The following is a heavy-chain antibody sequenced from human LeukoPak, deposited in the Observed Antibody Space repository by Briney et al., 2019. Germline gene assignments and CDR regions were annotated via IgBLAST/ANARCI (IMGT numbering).Heavy chain of an antibody. CDR1: GFTFSSYW. CDR3: ASSSWYPWRPDAFDI. V-gene: IGHV3-7*01. CDR2: IKQDGSEK. Sequence: GGSLRLSCAASGFTFSSYWMSWVRQAPGKGLEWVANIKQDGSEKYYVDSVKGRFTISRDNAKNSLYLQMNSLRAEDTAVYYCASSSWYPWRPDAFDIWGQGTMVTVSS. J-gene: IGHJ3*02. D-gene: IGHD6-13*01.